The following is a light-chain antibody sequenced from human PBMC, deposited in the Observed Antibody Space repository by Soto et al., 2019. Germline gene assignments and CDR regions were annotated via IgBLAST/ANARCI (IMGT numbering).Light chain of an antibody. Sequence: LTQPPSVSGAPGQRVTISCTGSSSNIGAGYDVHWYQQLPGTAPKLLIYGNSNRPSGVPDRFSGSKSGTSASLAITGLQAEDEADYYCQSYDSSLSGYVFGTGTKLTVL. J-gene: IGLJ1*01. V-gene: IGLV1-40*01. CDR2: GNS. CDR1: SSNIGAGYD. CDR3: QSYDSSLSGYV.